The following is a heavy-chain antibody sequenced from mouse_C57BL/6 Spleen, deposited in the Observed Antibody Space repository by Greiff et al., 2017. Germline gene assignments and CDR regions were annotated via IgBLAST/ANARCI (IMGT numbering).Heavy chain of an antibody. Sequence: QVQLRQSGAELVKPGASVKLSCKASGYTFTSYWMHWVKQRPGQGLEWIGMIHPNSGSTNYNEKFKSKATLTVDKSSSTAYMQLSSLTSEDSAVYYCAFYYDYDVGYYFDYWGQGTTLTVSS. J-gene: IGHJ2*01. CDR3: AFYYDYDVGYYFDY. CDR1: GYTFTSYW. V-gene: IGHV1-64*01. D-gene: IGHD2-4*01. CDR2: IHPNSGST.